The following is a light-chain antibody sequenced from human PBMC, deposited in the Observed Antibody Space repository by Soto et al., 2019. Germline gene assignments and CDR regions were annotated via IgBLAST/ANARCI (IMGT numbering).Light chain of an antibody. J-gene: IGLJ7*01. CDR1: SSNIGSNP. V-gene: IGLV1-44*01. CDR2: SND. CDR3: AAWDDNLDAAV. Sequence: QAVVSQPPSASGTPGQRVTISCSGSSSNIGSNPVTWYQQLPGTAPKLLIYSNDQRPSGVPDRFSGSKSGTSASLAISGLQSEDEADYYCAAWDDNLDAAVFGGGTQLTVL.